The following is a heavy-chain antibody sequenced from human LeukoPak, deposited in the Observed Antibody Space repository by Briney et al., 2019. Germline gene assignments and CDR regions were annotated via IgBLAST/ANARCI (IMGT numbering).Heavy chain of an antibody. CDR3: ARVVEYCSGGSCYSRAHDAFDI. V-gene: IGHV3-21*01. CDR1: GFTFSSYS. Sequence: PGGSLRLSCAASGFTFSSYSMNWVRQAPGKGLEWVSSISSSSSYIYYADSVKGRFTISRDNAKNSLYLQMNSLRAEDTAVYYCARVVEYCSGGSCYSRAHDAFDIWGQGTMVTVSS. D-gene: IGHD2-15*01. J-gene: IGHJ3*02. CDR2: ISSSSSYI.